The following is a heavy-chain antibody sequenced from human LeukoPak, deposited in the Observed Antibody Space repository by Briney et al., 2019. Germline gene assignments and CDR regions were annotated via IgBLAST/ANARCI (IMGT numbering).Heavy chain of an antibody. CDR3: ARDPGISFNYYYYGMDV. CDR2: IWYDGSNK. CDR1: GFTFSSYW. J-gene: IGHJ6*02. D-gene: IGHD3-3*02. V-gene: IGHV3-33*08. Sequence: GGSLRLSCAASGFTFSSYWMHWVRQAPGKGLEWVAVIWYDGSNKYYADSVKGRFTISRDNSKNTLYLQMNSLRAEDTAVYYCARDPGISFNYYYYGMDVWGQGTTVTVSS.